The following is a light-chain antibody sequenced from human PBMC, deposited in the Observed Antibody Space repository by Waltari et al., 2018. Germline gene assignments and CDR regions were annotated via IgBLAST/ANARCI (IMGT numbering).Light chain of an antibody. CDR2: DAS. J-gene: IGKJ1*01. V-gene: IGKV1-5*01. CDR3: QYYNSYSWT. CDR1: QSISSR. Sequence: DIQMTQSPSTLSASLGDRVTITCRASQSISSRLAWYQQKPGKAPKFLIYDASSLQSGVPSRFSGSGSGTEFTLTISSLQPDDFATYYCQYYNSYSWTFGQGTKVQIK.